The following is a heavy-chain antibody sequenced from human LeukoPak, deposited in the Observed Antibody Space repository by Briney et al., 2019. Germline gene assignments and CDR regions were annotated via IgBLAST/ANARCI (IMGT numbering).Heavy chain of an antibody. CDR1: GGSISSYY. Sequence: SETLSLTCTVSGGSISSYYWSWLRQPPGKGLEWIGYIYYSGSTNYNPSLKSRVTISVDTSKNQFSLKLSSVSAADTAVYYCARGASIAVAGTHRYYYYYYYMDVWGKGTTVTVSS. CDR2: IYYSGST. D-gene: IGHD6-19*01. V-gene: IGHV4-59*01. J-gene: IGHJ6*03. CDR3: ARGASIAVAGTHRYYYYYYYMDV.